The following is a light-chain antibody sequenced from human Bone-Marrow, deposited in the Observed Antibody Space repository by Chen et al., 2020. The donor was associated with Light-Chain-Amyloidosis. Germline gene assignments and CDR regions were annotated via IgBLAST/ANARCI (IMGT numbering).Light chain of an antibody. CDR1: QNIRDW. J-gene: IGKJ2*01. Sequence: DIQMNQSPSPLSASVGDRVTINCRASQNIRDWLAWYQQKPGKAPKLLIFKASSLQTGVPSRFSGSGSGTEFTLTISSLQPDDFATYYCQQYNSYSTFGQGTKLEI. V-gene: IGKV1-5*03. CDR3: QQYNSYST. CDR2: KAS.